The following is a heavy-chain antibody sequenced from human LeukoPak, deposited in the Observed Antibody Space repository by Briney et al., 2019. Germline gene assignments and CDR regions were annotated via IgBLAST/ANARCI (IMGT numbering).Heavy chain of an antibody. J-gene: IGHJ6*03. Sequence: PGRSLRLSCAAFGFTFSSYGMHWVRQAPGKGLEWVAVIRFDGDNKYYGEAVKGRFTIARNNAENKLFLDMNNLRADDTAVYFCVRSVYGSGSYMDVWGQGTTVIVSS. CDR2: IRFDGDNK. V-gene: IGHV3-33*08. D-gene: IGHD3-10*01. CDR1: GFTFSSYG. CDR3: VRSVYGSGSYMDV.